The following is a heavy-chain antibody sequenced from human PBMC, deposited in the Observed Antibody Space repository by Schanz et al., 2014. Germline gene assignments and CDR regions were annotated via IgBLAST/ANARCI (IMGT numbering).Heavy chain of an antibody. D-gene: IGHD2-15*01. CDR1: GFSFSSYS. CDR2: IATSSSTR. CDR3: AKGMGYCSGGTCYDCYYYGLDV. J-gene: IGHJ6*02. V-gene: IGHV3-48*04. Sequence: DLVESGGGLIQRGESLRLSCSASGFSFSSYSMNWVRQVPGKGLEWLSYIATSSSTRHYADSVKGRVTISRDNAKNSLYLQMNSLRAEDTAVFYCAKGMGYCSGGTCYDCYYYGLDVWGQGTTVTVSS.